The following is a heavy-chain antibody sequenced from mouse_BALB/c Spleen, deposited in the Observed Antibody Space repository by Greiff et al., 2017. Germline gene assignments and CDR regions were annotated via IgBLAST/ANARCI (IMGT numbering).Heavy chain of an antibody. CDR3: ARVYYYGSRDGFAY. J-gene: IGHJ3*01. CDR1: GFNIKDTY. D-gene: IGHD1-1*01. CDR2: IDPANGNT. V-gene: IGHV14-3*02. Sequence: EVQLQQSGAELVKPGASVKLSCTASGFNIKDTYMHWVKQRPEQGLEWIGRIDPANGNTKYDPKFQGKVTITADTSSNTAYLQLSSLTSEDTAVYYCARVYYYGSRDGFAYWGQGTLVTVSA.